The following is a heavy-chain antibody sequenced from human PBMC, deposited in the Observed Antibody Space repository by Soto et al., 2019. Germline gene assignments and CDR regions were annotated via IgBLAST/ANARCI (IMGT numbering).Heavy chain of an antibody. CDR3: ALRYCIRTSCSSDYFDY. CDR2: ISAYNGNT. V-gene: IGHV1-18*01. CDR1: GYTFTDYG. J-gene: IGHJ4*02. D-gene: IGHD2-2*01. Sequence: ASVKVSCKTSGYTFTDYGISWVRQAPGQGLEWMGWISAYNGNTNYAQKLQGRVTMTTDTSTGTAYMELRSLRSDDTAVYYCALRYCIRTSCSSDYFDYWGLGAPVTVSS.